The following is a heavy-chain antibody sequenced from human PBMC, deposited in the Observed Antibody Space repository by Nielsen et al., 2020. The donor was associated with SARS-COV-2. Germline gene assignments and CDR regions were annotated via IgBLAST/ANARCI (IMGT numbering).Heavy chain of an antibody. J-gene: IGHJ4*02. D-gene: IGHD3-10*01. CDR2: IIPIFGTA. CDR1: GYTFTSNG. V-gene: IGHV1-69*13. Sequence: SVKVSCKASGYTFTSNGISWVRQAPGQGLEWMGGIIPIFGTANYAQKFQGRVTITADESTSTAYMELSSLRSEDTAVYYCARDQQGDGYFDYWGQGTLVTVSS. CDR3: ARDQQGDGYFDY.